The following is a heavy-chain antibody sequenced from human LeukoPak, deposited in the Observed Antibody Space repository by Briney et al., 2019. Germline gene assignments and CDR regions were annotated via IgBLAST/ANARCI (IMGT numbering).Heavy chain of an antibody. J-gene: IGHJ3*02. Sequence: PGRSPRLSCAASGFTFSSYGMHWVRQAPGKGLEWVAVISYDGSNKYYADSVKGRFTISRDNSKNTLYLQMNSLRAEDTAVYYCAKDGGSPYWGAFDIWGQGTMVTVSS. CDR3: AKDGGSPYWGAFDI. CDR2: ISYDGSNK. V-gene: IGHV3-30*18. CDR1: GFTFSSYG. D-gene: IGHD3-16*01.